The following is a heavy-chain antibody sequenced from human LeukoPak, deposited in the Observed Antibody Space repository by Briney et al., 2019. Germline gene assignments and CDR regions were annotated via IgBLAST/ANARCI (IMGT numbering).Heavy chain of an antibody. CDR3: ARKSGYARDY. J-gene: IGHJ4*02. Sequence: PSETLSLTCAVYGESFSGYFWNWIRQPPGKGLEWIGEINHSGSTSNHNPSLKSRVTMSVDTSKNQFSLKLSSVTAADTAVYYCARKSGYARDYWGQGNLVTVPS. CDR1: GESFSGYF. V-gene: IGHV4-34*01. CDR2: INHSGSTS. D-gene: IGHD6-25*01.